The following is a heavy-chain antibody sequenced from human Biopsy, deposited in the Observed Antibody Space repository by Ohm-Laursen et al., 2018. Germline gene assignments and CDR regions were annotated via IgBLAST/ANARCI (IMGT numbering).Heavy chain of an antibody. CDR2: ISYSGTT. V-gene: IGHV4-31*01. Sequence: TLSLTCTVSGGPIGGGEYYWNWIRQHPGQGLGWIGLISYSGTTFYNPSLESLLTISIDTSKNHFSLNLRSVTAADTAVYYCARGVPHYDGSGFPLAGYWYFDLWGRGTLVTVSS. D-gene: IGHD3-22*01. CDR3: ARGVPHYDGSGFPLAGYWYFDL. J-gene: IGHJ2*01. CDR1: GGPIGGGEYY.